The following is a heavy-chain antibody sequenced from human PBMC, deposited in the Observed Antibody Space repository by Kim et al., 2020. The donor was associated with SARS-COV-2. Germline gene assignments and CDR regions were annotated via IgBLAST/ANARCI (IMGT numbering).Heavy chain of an antibody. J-gene: IGHJ4*02. Sequence: SETLSLTCTVSGGSISSYYWSWIRQPPGKGLEWIGYIYYSGSTNYNPSLKSRVTISVDTSKNQFSLKLSSVTAADTAVYYCASLAHGEMATYDYWGQGTLVTVSS. CDR1: GGSISSYY. CDR3: ASLAHGEMATYDY. V-gene: IGHV4-59*13. CDR2: IYYSGST. D-gene: IGHD5-12*01.